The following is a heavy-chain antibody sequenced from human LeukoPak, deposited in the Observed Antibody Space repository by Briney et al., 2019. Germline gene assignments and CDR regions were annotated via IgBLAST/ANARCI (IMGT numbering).Heavy chain of an antibody. J-gene: IGHJ4*02. CDR3: ARDAGYSSGWYGLNFDY. D-gene: IGHD6-19*01. CDR2: TYHSGST. CDR1: GGSFSGYY. V-gene: IGHV4-34*01. Sequence: SETLSLTCAVYGGSFSGYYWSWIRQPPGKGLEWIGSTYHSGSTYYNPSLKSRVTVSVDTSKNQFSLKLNSVTAADTAVYYCARDAGYSSGWYGLNFDYWGQGTLVTVSS.